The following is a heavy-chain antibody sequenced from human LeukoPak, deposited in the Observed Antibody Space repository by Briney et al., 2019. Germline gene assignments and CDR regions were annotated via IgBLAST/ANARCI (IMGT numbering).Heavy chain of an antibody. Sequence: PSETLSLTCAVSGYSISSGYYWGWIRQPPGKGLEWIGSIYHSGSTYYNPSLKSRVTISVDRSKNQFSLKLSSVTAADTAVYYCARHGVMDYDFWSGYYYYFDYWGQGTLVTVSS. CDR1: GYSISSGYY. V-gene: IGHV4-38-2*01. CDR2: IYHSGST. J-gene: IGHJ4*02. CDR3: ARHGVMDYDFWSGYYYYFDY. D-gene: IGHD3-3*01.